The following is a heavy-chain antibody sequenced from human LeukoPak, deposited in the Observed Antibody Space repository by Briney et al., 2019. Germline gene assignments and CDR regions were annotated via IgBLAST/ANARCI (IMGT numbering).Heavy chain of an antibody. CDR1: GGSFSGYY. V-gene: IGHV4-34*01. D-gene: IGHD3-22*01. Sequence: SETLSLTCAVYGGSFSGYYWSWIRQPPGKGLEWIGEINHSGSTNYNPSLKSRVTISVDTSKNQISLKRRSVTAADTAVYYCARSLLYYYDSSGYYYWGQGTLVTVSS. CDR3: ARSLLYYYDSSGYYY. J-gene: IGHJ4*02. CDR2: INHSGST.